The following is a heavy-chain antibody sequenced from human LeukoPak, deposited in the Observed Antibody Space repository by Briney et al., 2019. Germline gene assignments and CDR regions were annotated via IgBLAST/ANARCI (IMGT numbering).Heavy chain of an antibody. J-gene: IGHJ3*02. CDR3: AKGFSNYADAFDM. Sequence: PGGSLRLSCAASGFTFSNYAMSWARQAPGKGLEWVSAISYSGSSTYYADSVKGRFTISRDNSKNTLYLQMNSLRADDTAVYHCAKGFSNYADAFDMWGQGTMVTVSS. CDR1: GFTFSNYA. D-gene: IGHD3-16*01. CDR2: ISYSGSST. V-gene: IGHV3-23*01.